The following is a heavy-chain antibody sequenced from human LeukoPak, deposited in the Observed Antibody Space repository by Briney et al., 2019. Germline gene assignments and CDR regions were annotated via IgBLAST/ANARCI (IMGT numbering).Heavy chain of an antibody. J-gene: IGHJ6*02. D-gene: IGHD5-18*01. V-gene: IGHV3-53*01. Sequence: GGSLRLSCAASGFTVSSNYMSWVRQAPGKGLEWVSVIYSGGSTYYADSVKGRFTISRDNSKNTLYLQMNSLRAEDTAVYYCARDEVRGYSNGRDYYYGMDVWGQGTTVTVSS. CDR2: IYSGGST. CDR3: ARDEVRGYSNGRDYYYGMDV. CDR1: GFTVSSNY.